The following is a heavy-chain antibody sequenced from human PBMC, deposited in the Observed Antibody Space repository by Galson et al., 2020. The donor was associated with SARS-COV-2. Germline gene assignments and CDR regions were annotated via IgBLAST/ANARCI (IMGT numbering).Heavy chain of an antibody. D-gene: IGHD5-12*01. CDR3: ARGVQWLRLGYFDL. CDR1: GFTFSSYD. Sequence: GGSLRLSCAASGFTFSSYDMHWVRQATGKGLEWVSAIGTAGDPYYPGSVKGRFTISRENAKNSLYLQMNSLRAWDTAVYYCARGVQWLRLGYFDLWGRGTLVTVSS. CDR2: IGTAGDP. J-gene: IGHJ2*01. V-gene: IGHV3-13*05.